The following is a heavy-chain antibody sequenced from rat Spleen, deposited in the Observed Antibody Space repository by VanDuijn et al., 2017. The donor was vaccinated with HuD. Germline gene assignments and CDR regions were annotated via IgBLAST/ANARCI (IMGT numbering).Heavy chain of an antibody. D-gene: IGHD4-6*01. CDR3: AREENLADPFDY. V-gene: IGHV5-25*01. CDR2: ISTGGGNT. CDR1: GFTFSDYH. Sequence: EVQLVESGGGLVQPGRSLKLSCAASGFTFSDYHMAWVRQAPTKGLEWVASISTGGGNTYYRDSVKGRFTISRDNAKSTLYLQMDSLRSEDTATYYCAREENLADPFDYWGQGVMVTVSS. J-gene: IGHJ2*01.